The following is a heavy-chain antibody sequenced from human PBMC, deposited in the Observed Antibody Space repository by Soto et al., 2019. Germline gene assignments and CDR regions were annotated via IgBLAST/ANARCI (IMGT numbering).Heavy chain of an antibody. CDR1: GFTFSNAW. Sequence: EVQLVESGGGLVKPGGSLRLSCAASGFTFSNAWMNWVRQAPGKGLEWVGRIKSKTDGGTTDYAAPVKGRFTISRXXSKDTLYLQMNSLKTEDTAVYYCTTENPDCGGSDYWGQGTLVTVSS. CDR3: TTENPDCGGSDY. CDR2: IKSKTDGGTT. V-gene: IGHV3-15*07. J-gene: IGHJ4*02. D-gene: IGHD4-17*01.